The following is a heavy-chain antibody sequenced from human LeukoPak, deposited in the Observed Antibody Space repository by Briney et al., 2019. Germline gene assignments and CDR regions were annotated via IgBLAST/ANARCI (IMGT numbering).Heavy chain of an antibody. CDR2: IWYDGSHE. Sequence: GGSLRLSCAASGFKFWNNGMHWVRQAPGKGLEWVAAIWYDGSHEFYADSVKGRFTISRDNSRSTLYLQMNSLRVEDTAVYYCAKGDYYGSGSYLDYWGQGPLVPVSS. CDR1: GFKFWNNG. CDR3: AKGDYYGSGSYLDY. D-gene: IGHD3-10*01. V-gene: IGHV3-33*06. J-gene: IGHJ4*02.